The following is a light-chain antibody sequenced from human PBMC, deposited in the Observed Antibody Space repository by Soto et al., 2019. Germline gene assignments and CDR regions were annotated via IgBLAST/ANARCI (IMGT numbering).Light chain of an antibody. CDR2: SNN. CDR3: AIWDLSLNGLCV. Sequence: QSVLTQPPSASGTPGQKVTIVCSGRTSNIGSNSVNWYQQLPGTAPKLLIYSNNQRPSGVPDRVSGSKSGTSASLPISGLQSDDGADYYCAIWDLSLNGLCVFGGGTKLTVL. J-gene: IGLJ3*02. CDR1: TSNIGSNS. V-gene: IGLV1-44*01.